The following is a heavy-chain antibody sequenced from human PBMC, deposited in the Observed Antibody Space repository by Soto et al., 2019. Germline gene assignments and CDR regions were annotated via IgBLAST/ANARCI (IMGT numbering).Heavy chain of an antibody. CDR3: VKDGGGPPFDY. CDR1: GFTFSSYA. Sequence: GGSLRLSCSASGFTFSSYAMHCVRQAPWKGLEYVSAISSNVGSTYYADSVKGRFTISRDNSKNTLYLQMSSLRAEDTAVYYCVKDGGGPPFDYWGQATLVTVSS. V-gene: IGHV3-64D*06. CDR2: ISSNVGST. D-gene: IGHD3-16*01. J-gene: IGHJ4*02.